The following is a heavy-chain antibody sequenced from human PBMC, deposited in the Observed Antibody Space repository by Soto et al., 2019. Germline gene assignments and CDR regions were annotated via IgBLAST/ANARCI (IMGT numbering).Heavy chain of an antibody. V-gene: IGHV1-18*01. CDR2: ISAYSGNT. CDR1: GYTFTAYA. J-gene: IGHJ4*02. Sequence: QVQLVQSGAEVKKPGASVKVSCKASGYTFTAYAFNWVRQAPGQGLEWMGWISAYSGNTKYAQKFQGRVTMTIDTSTSTAYRELRSLRSDYTAVYYCARDQTVLDYWGQGTLVTVSS. D-gene: IGHD1-1*01. CDR3: ARDQTVLDY.